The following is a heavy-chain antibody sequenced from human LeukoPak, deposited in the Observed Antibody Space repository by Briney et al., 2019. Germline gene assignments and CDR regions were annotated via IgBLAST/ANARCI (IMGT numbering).Heavy chain of an antibody. J-gene: IGHJ2*01. D-gene: IGHD4-17*01. V-gene: IGHV3-23*01. Sequence: PGGSLRLSRAASGFTFSSYAMSWVRQAPGKGLEWVSAISGSGGSTYYADSVKGRFTISKDNSKNTLYLQVNSLRAEDTAVYYCAKGTDYGDYDRYWYFDLWGRGTLVTVSS. CDR1: GFTFSSYA. CDR2: ISGSGGST. CDR3: AKGTDYGDYDRYWYFDL.